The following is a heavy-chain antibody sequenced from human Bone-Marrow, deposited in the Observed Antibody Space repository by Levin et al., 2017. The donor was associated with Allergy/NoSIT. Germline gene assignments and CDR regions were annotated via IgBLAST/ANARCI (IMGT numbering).Heavy chain of an antibody. CDR2: VNSSGTT. J-gene: IGHJ4*02. CDR3: ARGEVFFGAVIMMRY. Sequence: SETLSLTCTVSGVSITYYYWNWIRQSPGKGLEWIGYVNSSGTTNYNPSLKSRVTISIDTSKNQFSLKLTSVTAADTAVYYCARGEVFFGAVIMMRYWGQGSLVTVSS. V-gene: IGHV4-59*01. CDR1: GVSITYYY. D-gene: IGHD3-3*01.